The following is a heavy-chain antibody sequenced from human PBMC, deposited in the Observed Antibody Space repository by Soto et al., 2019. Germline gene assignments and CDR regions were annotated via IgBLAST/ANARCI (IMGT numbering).Heavy chain of an antibody. CDR2: IIPILGIA. CDR3: ARWGSSSWGPQTEMTQVGHKSNYYGMDV. J-gene: IGHJ6*02. CDR1: GGTFSSYT. Sequence: QVQLVQSGAEVKKPGSSVKVSCKASGGTFSSYTISWVRQAPGQGLEWMGRIIPILGIANYAQKFQGRVTITADKSTSTAYMELSSLRSEDTAVYYCARWGSSSWGPQTEMTQVGHKSNYYGMDVWGQGTTVTVSS. D-gene: IGHD6-13*01. V-gene: IGHV1-69*02.